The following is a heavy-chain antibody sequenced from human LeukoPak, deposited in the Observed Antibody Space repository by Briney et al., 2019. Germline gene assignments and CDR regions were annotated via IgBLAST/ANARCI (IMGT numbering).Heavy chain of an antibody. J-gene: IGHJ3*01. Sequence: ASVKVSSKASGYTLTNNHLYWVRQAPGQGLEWMGWIDPNSGVTNFAQNFQGRLTMTTDTSINTAYMELSRLTSDDTTVYYCARELGINAFDVWGQGTLVTVSS. CDR1: GYTLTNNH. CDR3: ARELGINAFDV. V-gene: IGHV1-2*02. D-gene: IGHD1-26*01. CDR2: IDPNSGVT.